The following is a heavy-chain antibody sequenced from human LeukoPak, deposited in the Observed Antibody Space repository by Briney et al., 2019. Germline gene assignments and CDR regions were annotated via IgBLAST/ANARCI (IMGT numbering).Heavy chain of an antibody. V-gene: IGHV3-15*01. CDR2: IKSRPDGGAT. CDR3: TTDLYASRTFDY. Sequence: WIRQPPGKGLEWVGRIKSRPDGGATDYSAPVKGRFSISRDDSKNTLYLQMDSLKTEDTAVYYCTTDLYASRTFDYWGQGTLVTVSS. J-gene: IGHJ4*02. D-gene: IGHD2-2*01.